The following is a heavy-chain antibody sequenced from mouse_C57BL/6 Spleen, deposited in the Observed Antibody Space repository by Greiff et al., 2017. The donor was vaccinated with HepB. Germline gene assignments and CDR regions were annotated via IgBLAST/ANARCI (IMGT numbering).Heavy chain of an antibody. V-gene: IGHV1-42*01. CDR3: ARKTDGAAFDY. CDR1: GYSFTGYY. J-gene: IGHJ2*01. Sequence: VQLQQSGPELVKPGASVKISCKASGYSFTGYYMNWVKQSPEKSLEWIGEINPSTGGTTYNQKFKAKATLTVDKSSSTAYMQLKSLTSEDSAVYYCARKTDGAAFDYWGQGTTLTVSS. D-gene: IGHD1-1*01. CDR2: INPSTGGT.